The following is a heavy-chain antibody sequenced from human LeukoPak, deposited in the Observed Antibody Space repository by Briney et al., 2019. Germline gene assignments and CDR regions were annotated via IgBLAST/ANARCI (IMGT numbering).Heavy chain of an antibody. CDR2: ISSSSSYI. CDR1: GFTFSSYS. V-gene: IGHV3-21*01. J-gene: IGHJ3*02. Sequence: GGSLRLSCAASGFTFSSYSMNWVRQAPGKGLEWVSSISSSSSYIYYTDSVKGRLTISRDNAQNSLYLRMNSLRAEDTAVYYCARDPGDVAAAHDAFDIWGQGTMVTVSS. D-gene: IGHD2-15*01. CDR3: ARDPGDVAAAHDAFDI.